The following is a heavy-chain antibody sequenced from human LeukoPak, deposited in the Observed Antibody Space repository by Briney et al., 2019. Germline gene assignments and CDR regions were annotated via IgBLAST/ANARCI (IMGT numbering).Heavy chain of an antibody. CDR2: ISYDGSRT. D-gene: IGHD6-19*01. Sequence: GGSLRLSCAASGFTFTEYAMHWVRQAPGKGLEWVALISYDGSRTDYADSVKGRFTISRDNSRNTLYLQLNSLRAEDTAVYYCAKGIYSSGWSYFDYWGHGTLVTVSS. CDR3: AKGIYSSGWSYFDY. V-gene: IGHV3-30*07. J-gene: IGHJ4*01. CDR1: GFTFTEYA.